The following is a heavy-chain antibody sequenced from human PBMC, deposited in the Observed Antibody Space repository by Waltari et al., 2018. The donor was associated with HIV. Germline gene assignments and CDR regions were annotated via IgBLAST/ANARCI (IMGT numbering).Heavy chain of an antibody. D-gene: IGHD2-15*01. CDR2: ISSSSDHI. CDR1: GFTFSPFT. Sequence: EVQLVDSGGGLVKPGGSLSLSCAASGFTFSPFTLNWVRQAPGTGLEWVSSISSSSDHIYYADSVKGRFTISRDNAKNSLFLQMNSLRDEDTAVYYCARFGPGSGNFFFDYWGQGTLVTVSS. V-gene: IGHV3-21*01. J-gene: IGHJ4*02. CDR3: ARFGPGSGNFFFDY.